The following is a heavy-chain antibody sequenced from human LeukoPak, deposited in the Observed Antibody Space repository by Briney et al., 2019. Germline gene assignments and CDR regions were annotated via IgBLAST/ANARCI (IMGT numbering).Heavy chain of an antibody. V-gene: IGHV1-2*06. Sequence: ASVNVSCKASGYTFTSYHVHWVRQAPGQGLEWVGRINPNSGVTNYAQKFQGRVTMTRHTSITTAHMELSRLRSDDTAVYYCARDRSGILGYYYNGMDVWAKGPRSPSL. D-gene: IGHD3-10*01. CDR3: ARDRSGILGYYYNGMDV. CDR1: GYTFTSYH. J-gene: IGHJ6*02. CDR2: INPNSGVT.